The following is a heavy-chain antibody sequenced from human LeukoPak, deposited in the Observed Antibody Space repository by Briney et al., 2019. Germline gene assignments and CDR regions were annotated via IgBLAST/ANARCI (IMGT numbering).Heavy chain of an antibody. CDR1: GGSISSGSYY. D-gene: IGHD3-22*01. CDR3: ARDDSSGSVSFDY. CDR2: IYTSGST. Sequence: SETLSLTCTVSGGSISSGSYYWSSIRQPAGKGLEWIGRIYTSGSTNYNPSLKSRVTISVDTSKNQFSLKLSSVTAADTAVYYCARDDSSGSVSFDYWGQGTLVTVSS. J-gene: IGHJ4*02. V-gene: IGHV4-61*02.